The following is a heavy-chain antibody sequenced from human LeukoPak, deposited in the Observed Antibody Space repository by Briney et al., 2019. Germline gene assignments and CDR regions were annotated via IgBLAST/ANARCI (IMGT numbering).Heavy chain of an antibody. J-gene: IGHJ6*03. D-gene: IGHD2-8*01. CDR3: ARGRYGMVSYYYYYIDV. Sequence: GGSLRPSCAASGFTFSSYSMNWVRQAPGKGLEWVSSISSSSSYIYYADSVKGRFTISRDNAKNSLYLQMNSLRAEDTAVYYCARGRYGMVSYYYYYIDVWGKGTTVTVSS. V-gene: IGHV3-21*01. CDR1: GFTFSSYS. CDR2: ISSSSSYI.